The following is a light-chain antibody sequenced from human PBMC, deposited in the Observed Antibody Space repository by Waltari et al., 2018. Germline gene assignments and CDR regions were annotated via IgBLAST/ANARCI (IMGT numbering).Light chain of an antibody. CDR1: QSLLHSSGYNY. CDR3: QCYDTTLDGWV. V-gene: IGKV2-28*01. Sequence: DIVMTQSPLSLPVTPGEPASISCRSSQSLLHSSGYNYLDWYLQKPGQSPQLLIYLGSNRASGVPDRFSGSKSGTSGSLAITGLQAEDEADYYCQCYDTTLDGWVFGGGT. J-gene: IGKJ4*02. CDR2: LGS.